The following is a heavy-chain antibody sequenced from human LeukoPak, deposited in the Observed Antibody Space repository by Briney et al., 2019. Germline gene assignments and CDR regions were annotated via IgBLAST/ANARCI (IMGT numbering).Heavy chain of an antibody. J-gene: IGHJ4*02. CDR1: GGTFSSYA. CDR2: IIPIFGTA. CDR3: ARRGYCSGGSCYYFDY. D-gene: IGHD2-15*01. V-gene: IGHV1-69*06. Sequence: GASVKVSCKASGGTFSSYAISWVRQAPGQGLEWMGGIIPIFGTANYAQKFQGRVTITADKSTSTAYMELSSLRSEDTAVYYCARRGYCSGGSCYYFDYWGQGTLVTVSS.